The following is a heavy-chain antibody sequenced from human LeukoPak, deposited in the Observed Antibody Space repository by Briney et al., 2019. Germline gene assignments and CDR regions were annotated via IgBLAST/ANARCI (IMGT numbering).Heavy chain of an antibody. V-gene: IGHV3-30*04. CDR3: TRVGYIDEGIDY. Sequence: GGSLRLSCAASGFTFSSYAMHWVRQAPGKGLEWVAVISYDGSNKYYADSVKGRFTIPRDNAKNSLYLQMNSLRAEDTAIYYCTRVGYIDEGIDYWGQGTLVTVSS. CDR2: ISYDGSNK. D-gene: IGHD5-24*01. CDR1: GFTFSSYA. J-gene: IGHJ4*02.